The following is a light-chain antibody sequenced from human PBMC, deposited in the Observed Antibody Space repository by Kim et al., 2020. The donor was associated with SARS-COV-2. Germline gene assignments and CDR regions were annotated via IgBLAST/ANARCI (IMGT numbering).Light chain of an antibody. CDR2: DAS. Sequence: LSPGERATLSCRASQSVSSYLAWFQQKPGQAPRLLMFDASNRATGIPARFSGSGSGTDFTLTISSLEPEDFAVYYCQQRFIWPITFGQGTRLEIK. J-gene: IGKJ5*01. CDR3: QQRFIWPIT. CDR1: QSVSSY. V-gene: IGKV3-11*01.